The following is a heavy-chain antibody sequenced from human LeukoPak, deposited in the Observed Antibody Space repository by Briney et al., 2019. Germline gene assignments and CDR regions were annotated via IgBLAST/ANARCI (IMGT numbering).Heavy chain of an antibody. Sequence: SETLSLTCTVSGGSISSYYWSWIRQPPGKGLEWIGYIYYSGSTNYNPSLKSRVTISVDTSKNQFSLKLSSVTAADTAVYYCARLLLWFGESWYFDLWGRGTLVTVSS. J-gene: IGHJ2*01. CDR2: IYYSGST. D-gene: IGHD3-10*01. CDR3: ARLLLWFGESWYFDL. V-gene: IGHV4-59*08. CDR1: GGSISSYY.